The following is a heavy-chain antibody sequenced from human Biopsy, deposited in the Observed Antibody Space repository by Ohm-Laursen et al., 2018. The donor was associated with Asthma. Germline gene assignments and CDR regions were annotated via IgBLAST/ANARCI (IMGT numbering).Heavy chain of an antibody. CDR3: AKERYYDFWSGYPI. CDR2: ISYDGSNK. D-gene: IGHD3-3*01. V-gene: IGHV3-30-3*01. Sequence: SLRLSCAAPGFSFSNFAIHWVRQAPGKGLEWVAVISYDGSNKYYADSVKGRFTISRDNSKNTLYLQMNSLRAEDTAVYYCAKERYYDFWSGYPIWGQGTMVTVSS. CDR1: GFSFSNFA. J-gene: IGHJ3*02.